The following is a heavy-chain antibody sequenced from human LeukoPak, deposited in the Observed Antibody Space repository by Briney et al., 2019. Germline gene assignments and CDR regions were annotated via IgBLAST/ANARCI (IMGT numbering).Heavy chain of an antibody. Sequence: GGSLRLSCAASGFTFSSYWMSWVRQAPGKGLEWVASINQNGGQKYYVDSVQGRFTISRDNAKNSMYLQMNSLRAEDTAVYYCARNYYDNSGSLRIDPWGQGTLVTVSS. D-gene: IGHD3-22*01. V-gene: IGHV3-7*01. CDR2: INQNGGQK. CDR1: GFTFSSYW. J-gene: IGHJ5*02. CDR3: ARNYYDNSGSLRIDP.